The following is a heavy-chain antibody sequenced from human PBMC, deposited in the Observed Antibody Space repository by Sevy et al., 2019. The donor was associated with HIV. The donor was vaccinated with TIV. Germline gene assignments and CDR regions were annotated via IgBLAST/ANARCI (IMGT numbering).Heavy chain of an antibody. CDR2: LSDSGVST. V-gene: IGHV3-23*01. CDR1: GFTSSSYA. J-gene: IGHJ4*02. Sequence: GGSLGLSCAASGFTSSSYAMSWVRQPPGRGLEWVSTLSDSGVSTYYADSVKGRFTISRDNSKNILYLQMNSLRAEDTAVYYCARDRATSATGTLFDYWGQGTLVTVSS. D-gene: IGHD3-9*01. CDR3: ARDRATSATGTLFDY.